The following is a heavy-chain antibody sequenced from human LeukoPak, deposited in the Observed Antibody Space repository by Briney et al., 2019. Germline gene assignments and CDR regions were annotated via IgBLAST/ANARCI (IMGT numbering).Heavy chain of an antibody. J-gene: IGHJ4*02. CDR1: GYTFTSYD. D-gene: IGHD2-21*02. Sequence: GASVKVSCKASGYTFTSYDINWVRQAAGQGLEWMGWMNPNSGNTGYAQKFQGRITMTRNTSISSAYMELSSLRSEDTAIYYCARGRWGVSAKYYFDYWGQGTLVTVSS. V-gene: IGHV1-8*01. CDR3: ARGRWGVSAKYYFDY. CDR2: MNPNSGNT.